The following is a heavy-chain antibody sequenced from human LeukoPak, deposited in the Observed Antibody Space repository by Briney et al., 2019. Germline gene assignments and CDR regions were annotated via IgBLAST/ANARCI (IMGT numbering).Heavy chain of an antibody. Sequence: SDTLSLICTVSGGSISSSSYYWGWIRQPPGKGLEWIGSIYYSGSTYYSPSLKSRVTISVDTSKNQFSLKLSSVTAADTAVYYCAREVRYYDFWSGYYDYYYYMDAWGKGTTVTVSS. V-gene: IGHV4-39*07. CDR2: IYYSGST. D-gene: IGHD3-3*01. CDR3: AREVRYYDFWSGYYDYYYYMDA. J-gene: IGHJ6*03. CDR1: GGSISSSSYY.